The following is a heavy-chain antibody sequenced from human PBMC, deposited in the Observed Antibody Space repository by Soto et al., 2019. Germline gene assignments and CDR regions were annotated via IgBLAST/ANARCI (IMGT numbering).Heavy chain of an antibody. Sequence: QVQLQESGPGLVKPSQTLSLTCTVSGGSISSGDYYWSWIRQPPGKGLEWIGYIYYSGSTYYNPSLKXRVTXSXDTSKNQFSLKLSSVTAADTAVYYCARSMSGSYYHYWGQGTLVTVSS. V-gene: IGHV4-30-4*01. D-gene: IGHD1-26*01. CDR2: IYYSGST. CDR3: ARSMSGSYYHY. CDR1: GGSISSGDYY. J-gene: IGHJ4*02.